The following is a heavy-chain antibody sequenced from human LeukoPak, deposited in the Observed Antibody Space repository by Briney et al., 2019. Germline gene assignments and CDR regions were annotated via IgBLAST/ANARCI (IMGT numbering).Heavy chain of an antibody. Sequence: SGGSLRLSCAASGFTFSSYTMNWVRQAPGKGLEWVAVISFDGSNKYYADSVKGRFTISRDNSKNTLYVQMNSLRAEDTAVYYCAREGGYCSSSSCTEGFDYWGQGTLVTVSS. D-gene: IGHD2-2*01. CDR3: AREGGYCSSSSCTEGFDY. J-gene: IGHJ4*02. CDR1: GFTFSSYT. CDR2: ISFDGSNK. V-gene: IGHV3-30-3*01.